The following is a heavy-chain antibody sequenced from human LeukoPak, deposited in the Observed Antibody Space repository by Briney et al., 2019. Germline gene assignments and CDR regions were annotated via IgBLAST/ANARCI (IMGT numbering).Heavy chain of an antibody. J-gene: IGHJ4*02. CDR3: ARVWGSMVRGVIMGFDY. CDR2: IYTSGST. D-gene: IGHD3-10*01. V-gene: IGHV4-61*02. CDR1: GGSISSGSYY. Sequence: SQTLSLTCTVSGGSISSGSYYWSWIRQPAGKGLEWIGRIYTSGSTNYNPSLKSRVTISVDTSKNQFSLKLSSVTAADTAVYYCARVWGSMVRGVIMGFDYWGQGTLVTVSS.